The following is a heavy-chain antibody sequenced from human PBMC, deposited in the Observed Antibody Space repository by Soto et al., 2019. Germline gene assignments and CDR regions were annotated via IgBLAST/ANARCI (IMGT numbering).Heavy chain of an antibody. V-gene: IGHV4-34*01. CDR3: ARGPLYDYVWGSYRYCYFDY. D-gene: IGHD3-16*02. CDR2: INHSGST. J-gene: IGHJ4*02. CDR1: GGSFSGYY. Sequence: QVQLQQWGAGLLKPSETLSLTCAVYGGSFSGYYWSWIRQPPGKGLEWIGEINHSGSTNYNPSLKSRVTISVDTSKNQFSLKLSSVTAADTAVYYCARGPLYDYVWGSYRYCYFDYWGQGTLVTVSS.